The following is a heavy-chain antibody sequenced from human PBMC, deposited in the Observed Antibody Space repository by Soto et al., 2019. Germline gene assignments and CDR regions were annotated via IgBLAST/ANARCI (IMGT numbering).Heavy chain of an antibody. CDR2: INHSGST. CDR3: ARDKITSLFDY. V-gene: IGHV4-34*01. J-gene: IGHJ4*02. D-gene: IGHD3-10*01. Sequence: SETLSLTCAVYGGSFSGYYCILIRQPPGRGLEWIGEINHSGSTNYNPSLKSRVTISVDTSKNQFSLKLTSVTAADTAVYYFARDKITSLFDYPGQGTLVTLSS. CDR1: GGSFSGYY.